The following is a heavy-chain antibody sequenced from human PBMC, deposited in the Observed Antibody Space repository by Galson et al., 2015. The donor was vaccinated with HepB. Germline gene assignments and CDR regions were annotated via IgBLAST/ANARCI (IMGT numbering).Heavy chain of an antibody. V-gene: IGHV1-58*02. J-gene: IGHJ4*02. CDR2: IVVGSGNT. Sequence: SVKVSCKASGFTFTSSAMQWVRQARGQRLEWIGWIVVGSGNTNYAQKFQERVTITRDMSTSTAYMELSSLRSEDTAVYYCAADPLGVGAPDYWGQGTLVTVSS. D-gene: IGHD1-26*01. CDR3: AADPLGVGAPDY. CDR1: GFTFTSSA.